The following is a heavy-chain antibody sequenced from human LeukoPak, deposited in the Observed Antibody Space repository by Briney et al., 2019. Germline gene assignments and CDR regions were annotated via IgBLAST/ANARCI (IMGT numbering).Heavy chain of an antibody. CDR2: IYSGGST. D-gene: IGHD6-19*01. Sequence: GGSLRLSCAASGFTVSSNYMSWVRRAPGKGLEWVSVIYSGGSTYYADSVKGRFTISRDNSKNTLYLQMNSLRAEDTAVYYCASGIAVADSYYYYYGMDVWGQGTTVTVSS. V-gene: IGHV3-66*01. CDR3: ASGIAVADSYYYYYGMDV. J-gene: IGHJ6*02. CDR1: GFTVSSNY.